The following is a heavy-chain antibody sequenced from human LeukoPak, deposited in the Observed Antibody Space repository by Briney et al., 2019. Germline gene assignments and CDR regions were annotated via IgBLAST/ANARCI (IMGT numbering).Heavy chain of an antibody. CDR1: GGSISSYY. CDR3: ARGSSSWLREGSFDY. CDR2: IYYSGST. V-gene: IGHV4-59*08. Sequence: SETLSLTCTVSGGSISSYYWSWIRQPPGKGLEWIGYIYYSGSTNYNPSLKSRVTISVDTSKNQFSLKLSSVTAADTAVYYCARGSSSWLREGSFDYWGQGTLVTVSS. J-gene: IGHJ4*02. D-gene: IGHD6-13*01.